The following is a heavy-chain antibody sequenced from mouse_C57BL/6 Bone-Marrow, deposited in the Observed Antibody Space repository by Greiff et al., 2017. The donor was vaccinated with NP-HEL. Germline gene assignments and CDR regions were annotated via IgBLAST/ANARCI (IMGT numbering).Heavy chain of an antibody. V-gene: IGHV14-4*01. J-gene: IGHJ4*01. Sequence: VQLQQSGAELVRPGASVKLSCTASGFNIKDDYMHWVKQRPEQGLEWIGWIDPENGDTEYASKFQGKATITADTTSHTAYLQLSSLTSEDTSVYYCTTCSNYGDYWGQGTSVTVSS. CDR3: TTCSNYGDY. CDR1: GFNIKDDY. CDR2: IDPENGDT. D-gene: IGHD2-5*01.